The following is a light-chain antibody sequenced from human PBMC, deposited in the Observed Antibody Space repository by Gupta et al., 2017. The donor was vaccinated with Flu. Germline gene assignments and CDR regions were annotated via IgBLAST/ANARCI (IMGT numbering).Light chain of an antibody. CDR2: AAS. J-gene: IGKJ4*01. CDR3: QQAISFPLT. Sequence: PSSVSASVGSSVSIAWRTSQDIGHWLAWYQLKPGKAPKLLIYAASSVQGGVPSRFSGSGSGTDFTLTVSSLQPEDFATYYCQQAISFPLTFGGGTKVEIK. V-gene: IGKV1D-12*01. CDR1: QDIGHW.